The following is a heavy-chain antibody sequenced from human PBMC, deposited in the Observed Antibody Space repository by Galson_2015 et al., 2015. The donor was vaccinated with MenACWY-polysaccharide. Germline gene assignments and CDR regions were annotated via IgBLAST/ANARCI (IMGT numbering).Heavy chain of an antibody. D-gene: IGHD2-15*01. CDR1: GDSVSSNSGS. J-gene: IGHJ4*02. Sequence: CAISGDSVSSNSGSWHWVRQSPSRGLEWLGRTYYRSKWYSYYGASVKGRRTINPDTSQNQFSLQLNSVTPEDTAVYYCARRHRGWSDDFEYWGQGTLVTVSS. CDR3: ARRHRGWSDDFEY. V-gene: IGHV6-1*01. CDR2: TYYRSKWYS.